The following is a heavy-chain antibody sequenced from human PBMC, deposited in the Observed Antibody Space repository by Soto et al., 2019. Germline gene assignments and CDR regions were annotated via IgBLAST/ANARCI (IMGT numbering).Heavy chain of an antibody. CDR2: IYHSGST. J-gene: IGHJ3*02. D-gene: IGHD5-18*01. Sequence: SETLSLTCAVSVGSISSSNWLSWVRQPPGKGLEWIGEIYHSGSTNYNPSLKSRVTISVDKSKNQFSLKLSSVTAADTAVYYCARDDRGYSYGYDAFDIWGQGTMVTVSS. CDR1: VGSISSSNW. V-gene: IGHV4-4*02. CDR3: ARDDRGYSYGYDAFDI.